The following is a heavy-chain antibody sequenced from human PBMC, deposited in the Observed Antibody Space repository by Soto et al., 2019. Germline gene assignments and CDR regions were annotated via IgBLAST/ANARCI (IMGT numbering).Heavy chain of an antibody. CDR1: GFTFSSFS. V-gene: IGHV3-30-3*01. J-gene: IGHJ4*02. D-gene: IGHD6-19*01. Sequence: QVQLEEAGGGVVQPGRSLSLSCAASGFTFSSFSLHWVRQAPGKGLEWLALISYDGSTKYHPDSVKGRFIISRDNSKNILYWQHNSLKPDDTAVFSCARTTTVAGNPEFDYWGQGTLVTVTS. CDR3: ARTTTVAGNPEFDY. CDR2: ISYDGSTK.